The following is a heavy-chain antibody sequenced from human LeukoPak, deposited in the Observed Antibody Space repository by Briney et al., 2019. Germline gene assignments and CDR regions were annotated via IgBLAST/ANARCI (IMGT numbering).Heavy chain of an antibody. D-gene: IGHD3-22*01. CDR2: IYYRGST. CDR3: ARGGYYECSGYSKFVY. V-gene: IGHV4-59*01. J-gene: IGHJ4*02. CDR1: GGSISSYY. Sequence: PSETLSFSCTGSGGSISSYYGSWIRQPPGKGLEWIGFIYYRGSTNYNPSLKSRVTISVDTSKNQFSLKLGSVTAADTAVYYCARGGYYECSGYSKFVYWGQGTLVTVSS.